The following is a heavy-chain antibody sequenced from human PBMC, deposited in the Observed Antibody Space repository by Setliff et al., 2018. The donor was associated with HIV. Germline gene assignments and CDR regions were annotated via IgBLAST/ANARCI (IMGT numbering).Heavy chain of an antibody. CDR1: GYSIRSGYY. CDR3: ASRRGIEFYFDI. D-gene: IGHD3-10*01. V-gene: IGHV4-38-2*01. J-gene: IGHJ4*02. CDR2: INHGGDT. Sequence: KASETLSLTCAVSGYSIRSGYYWGWIRQTPGKGLEWIGEINHGGDTNYNPSLKSRVTISVGSSYNHFSLKLSSVTAADTGVYYCASRRGIEFYFDIWGQGTPVTVSS.